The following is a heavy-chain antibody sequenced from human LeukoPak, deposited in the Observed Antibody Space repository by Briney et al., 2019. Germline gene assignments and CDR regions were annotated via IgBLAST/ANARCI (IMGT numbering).Heavy chain of an antibody. D-gene: IGHD3-22*01. V-gene: IGHV3-30*18. CDR2: TSFDGSYK. CDR1: GFTFSSYG. J-gene: IGHJ4*02. CDR3: AEEFSGYLASFEY. Sequence: PGGSLRLSCAASGFTFSSYGMHWVRQAPGKGLEWVAMTSFDGSYKNYADSVKGRFTISRDNSKNRLYLQMNSLRAGDTAVYYCAEEFSGYLASFEYWGQGTLVTVSS.